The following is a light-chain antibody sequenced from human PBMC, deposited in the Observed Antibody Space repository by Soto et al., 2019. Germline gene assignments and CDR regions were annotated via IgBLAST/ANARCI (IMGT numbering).Light chain of an antibody. J-gene: IGKJ1*01. V-gene: IGKV3-20*02. Sequence: EIVLTQSPGTLSLSPGEIATLSCRASQSISGNYLAWYQHKPGQAPKRLIYAASTLQSGVPSRFSGSGSGTEFSLTIDTLEPEDFATYFCLQHKSYQWTFGQGTKVDIK. CDR2: AAS. CDR1: QSISGNY. CDR3: LQHKSYQWT.